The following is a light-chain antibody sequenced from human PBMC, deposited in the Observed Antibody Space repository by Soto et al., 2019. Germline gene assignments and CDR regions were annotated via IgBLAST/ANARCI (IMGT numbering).Light chain of an antibody. CDR2: GAS. J-gene: IGKJ5*01. CDR1: QIVSSN. CDR3: QQYYNWPIT. Sequence: EIVMTQSPATLSVSPGERATLSCRANQIVSSNLAWCQQKPGQAPRLLIYGASTRSTGIPGRFSGSGSGTEFTLTISSLQSEDFAVYYCQQYYNWPITFGQGRRLE. V-gene: IGKV3-15*01.